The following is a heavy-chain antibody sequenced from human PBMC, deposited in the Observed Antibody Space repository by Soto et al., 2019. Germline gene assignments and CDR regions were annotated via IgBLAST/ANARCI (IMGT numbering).Heavy chain of an antibody. CDR2: ISSSSSTI. CDR3: ARDSQAYCSSTSCPRDWFDP. CDR1: GFTFSSYS. J-gene: IGHJ5*02. D-gene: IGHD2-2*01. Sequence: EVQLVESGGGLVQPGGSLRLSCAASGFTFSSYSMNWVRQAPGKGLEWVSYISSSSSTIYYADSVKGRFTISRDNAKNSLYLQMNSLRAEDTAVYYCARDSQAYCSSTSCPRDWFDPWGQGTLVTVSS. V-gene: IGHV3-48*01.